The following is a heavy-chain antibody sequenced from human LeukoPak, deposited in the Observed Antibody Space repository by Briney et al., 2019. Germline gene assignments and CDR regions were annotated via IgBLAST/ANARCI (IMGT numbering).Heavy chain of an antibody. D-gene: IGHD3-16*01. CDR3: ATSYVGDYYYYIDV. J-gene: IGHJ6*03. CDR2: ISGSGGST. V-gene: IGHV3-23*01. Sequence: GGSLRLSCAASGFTFSSYAMSWVRQAPGKGLEWVSAISGSGGSTYYADSVKGRFTISRDNSKNMLYLQMNSLRAEDTAVYYCATSYVGDYYYYIDVWGKETTVTVSS. CDR1: GFTFSSYA.